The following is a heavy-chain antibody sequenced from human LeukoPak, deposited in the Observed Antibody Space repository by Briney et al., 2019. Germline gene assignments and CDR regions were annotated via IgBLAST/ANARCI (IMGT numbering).Heavy chain of an antibody. J-gene: IGHJ3*02. CDR3: ATGKESTWYDDSSGYHHAHPTDYDAFDI. Sequence: ASVNVSSKVSGYTLTELSMHWVRQAPGKGLEWMGGFDPEDGETIYAQKFQGRVTMTEDTSTDTAYMELSSLRSEETAVYYCATGKESTWYDDSSGYHHAHPTDYDAFDIWGQGTMVTVSS. D-gene: IGHD3-22*01. CDR2: FDPEDGET. V-gene: IGHV1-24*01. CDR1: GYTLTELS.